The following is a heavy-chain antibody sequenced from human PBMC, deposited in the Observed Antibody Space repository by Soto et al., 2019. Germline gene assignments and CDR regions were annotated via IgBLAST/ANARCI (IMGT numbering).Heavy chain of an antibody. V-gene: IGHV3-23*01. J-gene: IGHJ6*04. CDR1: GFTFSSFP. Sequence: EVQLLESGGGLVQPGGSLRLSCAASGFTFSSFPMSWVRQPPGKGLEWVSTISTSGANTHYADSVKGRLTISRDKSKNTLFLQLNSLGAADTALYYCAKGLWRAQTLDPFDVRGKGTEVIVSS. CDR3: AKGLWRAQTLDPFDV. D-gene: IGHD1-26*01. CDR2: ISTSGANT.